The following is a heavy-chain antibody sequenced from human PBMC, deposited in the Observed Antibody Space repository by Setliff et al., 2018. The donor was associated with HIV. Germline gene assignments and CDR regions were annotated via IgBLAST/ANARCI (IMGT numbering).Heavy chain of an antibody. CDR1: GYTFTSYY. CDR3: ARDPAPSSSASYFQH. V-gene: IGHV1-46*01. J-gene: IGHJ1*01. D-gene: IGHD6-6*01. Sequence: ASVKVSCKASGYTFTSYYMHWVRQAPGQGLEWMGIINPSSGSTTYAQKFQGRVTMTRDTPTSTVYMELSSLRSEDTAVYYCARDPAPSSSASYFQHWGQGTPVTVS. CDR2: INPSSGST.